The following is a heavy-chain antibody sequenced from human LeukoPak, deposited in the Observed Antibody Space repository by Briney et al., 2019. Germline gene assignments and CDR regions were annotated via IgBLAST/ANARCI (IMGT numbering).Heavy chain of an antibody. Sequence: GGPVRLSCAASGFTFSSDWRSWGRQAPGKGLEWVANIKQDGSEKYYVESVKGRFTISRDNAKNSLYLQMNSLRAEDTAVYYCARGHRYTHPYWGQGTLVTVTS. CDR1: GFTFSSDW. D-gene: IGHD1-14*01. J-gene: IGHJ4*02. V-gene: IGHV3-7*03. CDR2: IKQDGSEK. CDR3: ARGHRYTHPY.